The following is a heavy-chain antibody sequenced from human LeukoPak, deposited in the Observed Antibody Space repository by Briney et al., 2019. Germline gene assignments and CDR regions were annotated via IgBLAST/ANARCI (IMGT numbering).Heavy chain of an antibody. D-gene: IGHD6-25*01. CDR2: ISGSGGST. J-gene: IGHJ5*02. Sequence: GGSLRLSCAASRFTFSSYGMSWVRQAPGKGLEWVSAISGSGGSTYYADSVRGRFTISRDNSKNTLDLQMNGLRAEDTAVYYCARAVTWIDPWGQGTLVTVSS. V-gene: IGHV3-23*01. CDR3: ARAVTWIDP. CDR1: RFTFSSYG.